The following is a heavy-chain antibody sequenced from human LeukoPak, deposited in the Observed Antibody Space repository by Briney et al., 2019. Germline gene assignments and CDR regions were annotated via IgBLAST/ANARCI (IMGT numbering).Heavy chain of an antibody. Sequence: SQTLSLTRAISGDSVSSNSAAWNWIRQSPSRGLEWLGRTYYRSKWYNDYAVSVKSRITINPDTSKNQFFLQLNSVTPEDTAVYYCARGGSSWYRNWFDPWGQGTLVTVSS. D-gene: IGHD6-13*01. CDR2: TYYRSKWYN. CDR1: GDSVSSNSAA. V-gene: IGHV6-1*01. J-gene: IGHJ5*02. CDR3: ARGGSSWYRNWFDP.